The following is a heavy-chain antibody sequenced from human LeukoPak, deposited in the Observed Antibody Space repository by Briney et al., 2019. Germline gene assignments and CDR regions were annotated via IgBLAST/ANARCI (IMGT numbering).Heavy chain of an antibody. V-gene: IGHV1-18*04. J-gene: IGHJ6*04. Sequence: ASVKVSCKASGYIFTSYGISWVRQAPGQGLEWMGWISAYNGNTNYAQKLQGRVTMTTDTSTSTAYMELRSLRSDDTAVYYCARDRAGYCSSTSCYLGQDYYYYGMDVWGKGTTVTVSS. D-gene: IGHD2-2*01. CDR1: GYIFTSYG. CDR2: ISAYNGNT. CDR3: ARDRAGYCSSTSCYLGQDYYYYGMDV.